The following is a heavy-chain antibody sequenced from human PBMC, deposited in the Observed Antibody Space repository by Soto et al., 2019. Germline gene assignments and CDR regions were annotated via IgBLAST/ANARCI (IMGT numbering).Heavy chain of an antibody. CDR1: GFGFDEYG. CDR3: ARDYYGPGPD. J-gene: IGHJ4*02. Sequence: EVYLVESGGGVVRTGGSLRLSCAASGFGFDEYGMSWVRQGPGKGLEWVSGINRHGDSTGYADSVKGRFTISRDNAKNSLYLEMNGLRAEDTAFYYCARDYYGPGPDWGQGTLVIVSS. D-gene: IGHD3-22*01. CDR2: INRHGDST. V-gene: IGHV3-20*04.